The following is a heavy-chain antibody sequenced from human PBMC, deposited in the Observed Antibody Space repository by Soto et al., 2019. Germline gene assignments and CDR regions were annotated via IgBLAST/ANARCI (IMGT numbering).Heavy chain of an antibody. CDR3: AIFFLMIRRPPRSTIFPTRRSSDL. V-gene: IGHV5-51*01. Sequence: WETLKSSCKGSGCTFTDEWIGWVRQLPGKDLEWMGIIYPGDSDTRYSPSFQGHVTITVDKSTNTPYFQSNTLRASHTAIYYCAIFFLMIRRPPRSTIFPTRRSSDL. D-gene: IGHD1-1*01. CDR1: GCTFTDEW. CDR2: IYPGDSDT. J-gene: IGHJ2*01.